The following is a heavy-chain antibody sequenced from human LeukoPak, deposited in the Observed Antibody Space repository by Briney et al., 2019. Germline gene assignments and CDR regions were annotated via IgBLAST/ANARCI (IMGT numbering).Heavy chain of an antibody. V-gene: IGHV3-23*01. CDR2: ISGSGGRT. CDR3: ARDPDSSGRYYFDY. J-gene: IGHJ4*02. D-gene: IGHD3-22*01. CDR1: GFTFSRYG. Sequence: GGSLRLSCAASGFTFSRYGMSWVRQAPGKGLEWVSAISGSGGRTYYADSVKGRFTISRDNSKNTLYLQMNSLRAEDTAVYYCARDPDSSGRYYFDYWGQGTLVTVSS.